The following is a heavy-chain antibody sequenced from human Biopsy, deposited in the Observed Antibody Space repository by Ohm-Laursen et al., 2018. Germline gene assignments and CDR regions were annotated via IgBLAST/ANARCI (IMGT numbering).Heavy chain of an antibody. CDR1: GGPSSNYA. J-gene: IGHJ4*02. V-gene: IGHV1-69*04. CDR3: AADADGYYTEFDY. D-gene: IGHD3-3*01. Sequence: SVKVSCKASGGPSSNYAFSWVRQAPGQGLEWVGRIVPILGHLNYAQRFQGRVSITADKSATYVYMELSRLASGDTAVYYCAADADGYYTEFDYWGPGTLVTVSS. CDR2: IVPILGHL.